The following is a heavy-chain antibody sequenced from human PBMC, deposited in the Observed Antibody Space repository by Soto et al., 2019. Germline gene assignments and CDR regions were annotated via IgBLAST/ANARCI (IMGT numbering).Heavy chain of an antibody. CDR2: ISYDGSNK. CDR1: GFTFSSYA. J-gene: IGHJ6*02. D-gene: IGHD1-1*01. Sequence: PGGSLRLSCAASGFTFSSYAMHWVRQAPGKGLEWVAVISYDGSNKYYADSVKGRFTISRDNSKNTLYLQMNSLKTEDTAVYYCTTEWNSNYYYYGMDVWGQGTTVTVSS. V-gene: IGHV3-30-3*01. CDR3: TTEWNSNYYYYGMDV.